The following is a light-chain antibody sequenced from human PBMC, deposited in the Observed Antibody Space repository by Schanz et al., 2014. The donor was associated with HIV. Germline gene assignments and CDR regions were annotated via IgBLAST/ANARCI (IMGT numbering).Light chain of an antibody. J-gene: IGKJ5*01. Sequence: VLTQSPATLSVYPGERVTLSCRTTQIISTSLAWYQQRPGQPPRLLLYGASSRATGIPDRFSGSGSGTDFTLTISGLEPEDFAVYYCQQYNDWPPITFGQGTRLESK. CDR3: QQYNDWPPIT. CDR2: GAS. V-gene: IGKV3D-15*01. CDR1: QIISTS.